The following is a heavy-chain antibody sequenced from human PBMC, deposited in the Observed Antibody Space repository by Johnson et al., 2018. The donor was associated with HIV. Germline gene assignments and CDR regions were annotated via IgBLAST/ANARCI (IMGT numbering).Heavy chain of an antibody. CDR1: GLTVSNIY. V-gene: IGHV3-53*01. Sequence: EVQLVESGGGLMKPGGSLRLSCAASGLTVSNIYMSWVRQAPGKGLEWVSVIYSGGNTYYADSVKGRFTLSRDTSTNTVFLQMNSLRAEDTAVYYCASGRPDGSGSYYVDAFHFWGQGTMVTVSS. J-gene: IGHJ3*01. CDR3: ASGRPDGSGSYYVDAFHF. CDR2: IYSGGNT. D-gene: IGHD3-22*01.